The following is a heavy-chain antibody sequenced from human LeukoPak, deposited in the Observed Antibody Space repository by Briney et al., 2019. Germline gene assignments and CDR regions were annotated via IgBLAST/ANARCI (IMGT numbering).Heavy chain of an antibody. Sequence: ASVKVSCKASGGTFSSYTISWVRQAPGQGLEWMGRIIPILGIANYAQKFQGRVTITADKSTSTAYMELSSLRSEDTAVYYCASLIEEAGDRAFYICGQETMGTVS. J-gene: IGHJ3*02. V-gene: IGHV1-69*02. CDR2: IIPILGIA. D-gene: IGHD6-19*01. CDR1: GGTFSSYT. CDR3: ASLIEEAGDRAFYI.